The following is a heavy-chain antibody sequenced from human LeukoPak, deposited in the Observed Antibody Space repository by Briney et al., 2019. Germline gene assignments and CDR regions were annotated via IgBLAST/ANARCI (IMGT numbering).Heavy chain of an antibody. Sequence: SETLSLTCTVSGGSISSYYWSWIRQPPGKGLEWIGYIYYSGSTNYNPSLKSRVTISVDTSKNQFSLKLSSVTAADTAVYYCARSYEKYSSGWYGGFDYWGQGTLVTVSS. CDR3: ARSYEKYSSGWYGGFDY. CDR1: GGSISSYY. CDR2: IYYSGST. J-gene: IGHJ4*02. D-gene: IGHD6-19*01. V-gene: IGHV4-59*01.